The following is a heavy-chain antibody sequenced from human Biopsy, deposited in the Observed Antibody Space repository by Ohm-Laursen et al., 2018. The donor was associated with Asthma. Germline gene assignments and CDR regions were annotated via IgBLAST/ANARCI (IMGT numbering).Heavy chain of an antibody. CDR2: INPNSGGT. CDR3: ARGQKSAGDRWFDP. D-gene: IGHD6-13*01. V-gene: IGHV1-2*06. CDR1: GYTFIGCH. J-gene: IGHJ5*02. Sequence: GASVKVYCNASGYTFIGCHIHWMRQAPGQGLEWMGRINPNSGGTNYAQKFQGRVTMTRDTSISTAYMEVSRLRSDDTAVYYCARGQKSAGDRWFDPWGQGTLVTVSS.